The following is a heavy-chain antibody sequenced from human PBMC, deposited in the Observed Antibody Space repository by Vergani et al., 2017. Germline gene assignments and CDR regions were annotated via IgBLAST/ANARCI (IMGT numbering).Heavy chain of an antibody. V-gene: IGHV3-30-3*01. CDR2: ISYVGSNK. D-gene: IGHD2-2*01. Sequence: QVQLVESGGGVVQPGRSLRLSCAASGFTFSSYAMHWVRQAPGKGLGWVAVISYVGSNKYYADSVKGRFTISRDNSKNTLYLQMNSLRAEGTAVYYCARDWGPWDIVVVGNCWGQGTLVTVSS. J-gene: IGHJ4*02. CDR3: ARDWGPWDIVVVGNC. CDR1: GFTFSSYA.